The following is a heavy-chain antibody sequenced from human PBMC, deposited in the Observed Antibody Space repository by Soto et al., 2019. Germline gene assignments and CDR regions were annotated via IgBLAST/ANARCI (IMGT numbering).Heavy chain of an antibody. CDR1: GFTFDDYA. CDR3: AKGYSSSWYNWFDP. J-gene: IGHJ5*02. D-gene: IGHD6-13*01. CDR2: ISWNSGSI. Sequence: EVQLVESGGGLVQPGRSLRLSCAASGFTFDDYAMHWVRQAPGKGLEWVSGISWNSGSIGYADSVKGRFTISRDNAKNSLYLQMNSLRAEDTALYYCAKGYSSSWYNWFDPWGQGTLVTVSS. V-gene: IGHV3-9*01.